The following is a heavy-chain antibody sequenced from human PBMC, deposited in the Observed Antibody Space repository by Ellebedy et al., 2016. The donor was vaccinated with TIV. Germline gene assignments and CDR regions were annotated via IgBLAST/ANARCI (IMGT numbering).Heavy chain of an antibody. CDR2: ISAYNGST. V-gene: IGHV1-18*01. D-gene: IGHD3-16*01. CDR3: ARGSWSGGELFGMDV. CDR1: GYTFISYG. J-gene: IGHJ6*02. Sequence: ASVKVSXKTSGYTFISYGINWVRQAPGQGLEWMGWISAYNGSTNYARKVQGRVTMTTDTFTSTAFMDLRRLRSDDTAIYYCARGSWSGGELFGMDVWGQGTTVTVSS.